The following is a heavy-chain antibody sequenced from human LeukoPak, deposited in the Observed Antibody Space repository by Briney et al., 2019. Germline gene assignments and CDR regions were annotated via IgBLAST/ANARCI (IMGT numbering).Heavy chain of an antibody. CDR1: GFTFDDYA. J-gene: IGHJ4*02. CDR2: ISWNSGSI. CDR3: ARRDSSGYFRQMRAFDY. D-gene: IGHD3-22*01. Sequence: GGSLRLSCAASGFTFDDYAMHWVRQAPGKGLEWVSGISWNSGSIGYADSVKGRFTISRDNAKNSLYLQMNSLRAEDTAVYYCARRDSSGYFRQMRAFDYWGQGTLVTVSS. V-gene: IGHV3-9*01.